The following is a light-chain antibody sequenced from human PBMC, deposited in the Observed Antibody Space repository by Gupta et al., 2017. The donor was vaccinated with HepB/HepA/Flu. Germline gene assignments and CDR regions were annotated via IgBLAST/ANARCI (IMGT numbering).Light chain of an antibody. V-gene: IGLV3-19*01. J-gene: IGLJ2*01. CDR2: GKN. CDR3: NSRDSSGNHVV. Sequence: SSELTQDPAVSVALGQTVRITCQGDSLRSYYASWYQQKPGQAPVLVIYGKNNRPSGTPERFSGASSGNTASVTITGAQAEDEADYYCNSRDSSGNHVVFGGGTKLTVL. CDR1: SLRSYY.